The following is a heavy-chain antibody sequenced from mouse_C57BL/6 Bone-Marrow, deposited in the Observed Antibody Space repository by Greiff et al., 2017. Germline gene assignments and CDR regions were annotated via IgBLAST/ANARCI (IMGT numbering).Heavy chain of an antibody. CDR3: ARPVVGDY. V-gene: IGHV1-85*01. Sequence: QVQLQQSGPGLVKPGASVKLSCKASGYTFTSYDINWVQQRPGQGLEWIGWICPRDGSTKYNEKLKGKATLTVDTSYCTTYMELHSLTSKDAAVYFCARPVVGDYWGQGTLVTVSA. D-gene: IGHD1-1*01. J-gene: IGHJ3*01. CDR1: GYTFTSYD. CDR2: ICPRDGST.